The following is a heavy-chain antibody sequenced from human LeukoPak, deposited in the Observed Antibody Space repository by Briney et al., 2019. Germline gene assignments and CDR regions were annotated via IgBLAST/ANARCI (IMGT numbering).Heavy chain of an antibody. J-gene: IGHJ4*02. CDR2: MNPNSGNT. V-gene: IGHV1-8*01. CDR1: GYTFTTCD. Sequence: ASVKVSCKASGYTFTTCDINWVRQATGQGLEWLGWMNPNSGNTGYAQSFQGRVTITRDTSISTAYMELSNLRSEDTAIYYCTRGSSGRRDYWGQGTLVTVSS. D-gene: IGHD6-19*01. CDR3: TRGSSGRRDY.